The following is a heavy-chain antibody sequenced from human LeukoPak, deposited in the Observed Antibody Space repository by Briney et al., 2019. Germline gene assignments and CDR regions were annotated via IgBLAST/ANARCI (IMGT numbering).Heavy chain of an antibody. CDR1: GYTFTGYY. Sequence: ASVKVSCKASGYTFTGYYMHWVRQAPGQGLEWMGWINPNSGGTNYAQKFQGRVTMTRDTSISTAYMELSRLRSDDTAVYYCARDSAYYYGSDDAFDIWGQGTMVTVSS. D-gene: IGHD3-10*01. CDR2: INPNSGGT. V-gene: IGHV1-2*02. J-gene: IGHJ3*02. CDR3: ARDSAYYYGSDDAFDI.